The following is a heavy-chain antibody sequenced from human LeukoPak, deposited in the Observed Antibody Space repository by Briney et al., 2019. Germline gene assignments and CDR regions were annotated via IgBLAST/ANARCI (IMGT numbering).Heavy chain of an antibody. D-gene: IGHD6-19*01. J-gene: IGHJ4*02. Sequence: RPGGSLRLSCAASGFTISSYWMTWVRQTPGKGLEWVSGINWNGGSTGYADSVKGRFTISRDNAKNSLYLQMNSLRAEDTAVYYCARRSGIAVAGAFDYWGQGTLVTVSS. V-gene: IGHV3-20*04. CDR2: INWNGGST. CDR3: ARRSGIAVAGAFDY. CDR1: GFTISSYW.